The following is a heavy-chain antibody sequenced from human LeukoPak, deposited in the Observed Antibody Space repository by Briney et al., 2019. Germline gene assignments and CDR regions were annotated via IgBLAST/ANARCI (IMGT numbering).Heavy chain of an antibody. CDR3: ARGRWSDY. D-gene: IGHD5-24*01. CDR1: GFTFSAYW. CDR2: IKEDGTEK. V-gene: IGHV3-7*01. Sequence: PGGSLRLSCAASGFTFSAYWMTWVRQAPGKGLGWVANIKEDGTEKNYVDSVKGRFNISRNNVKKSLYLEMNSLRVEDTAVYYCARGRWSDYWGQGTQVTVSS. J-gene: IGHJ4*02.